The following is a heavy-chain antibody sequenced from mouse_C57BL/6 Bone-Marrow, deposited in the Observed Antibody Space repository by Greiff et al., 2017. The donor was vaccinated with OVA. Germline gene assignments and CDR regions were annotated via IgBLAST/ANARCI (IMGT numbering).Heavy chain of an antibody. J-gene: IGHJ2*01. CDR1: GYTFTSYW. Sequence: VKLMESGAELVRPGSSVKLSCKASGYTFTSYWMDWVKQRPGQGLEWIGNIYPSDSETHYNQKFKDKATLTVDKSSSTAYMQLSSLTSEDSAVYYCAIRGWFDYWGQGTTLTVTS. CDR3: AIRGWFDY. CDR2: IYPSDSET. V-gene: IGHV1-61*01. D-gene: IGHD3-3*01.